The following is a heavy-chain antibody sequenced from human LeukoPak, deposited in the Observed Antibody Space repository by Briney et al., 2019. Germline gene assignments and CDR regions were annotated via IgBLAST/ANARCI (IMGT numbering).Heavy chain of an antibody. D-gene: IGHD6-6*01. CDR3: AKDQSYSSSSWGGPGY. Sequence: PGGSLRLSCAASGFTFSSYGMHWVRQAPGKGLEWVAFIRYDGSNKYYADSVKGRFTISRDNSKNTLYLQMNSLRAEDTAVYYCAKDQSYSSSSWGGPGYWGQGTLVTVSS. CDR2: IRYDGSNK. J-gene: IGHJ4*02. CDR1: GFTFSSYG. V-gene: IGHV3-30*02.